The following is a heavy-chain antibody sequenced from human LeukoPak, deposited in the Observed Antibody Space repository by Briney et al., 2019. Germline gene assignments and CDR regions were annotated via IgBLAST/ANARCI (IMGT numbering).Heavy chain of an antibody. CDR2: IYHSGGT. D-gene: IGHD3-9*01. V-gene: IGHV4-38-2*02. CDR3: ASDDILTGFDY. J-gene: IGHJ4*02. CDR1: GYSISSGYY. Sequence: SETLSLTCTVSGYSISSGYYWGWIRQPPGKGLEWIGSIYHSGGTYYNPSLKSRVTISVDTSKNQFSLKLSSVTAADTAVYYCASDDILTGFDYWGQGTLVTVSS.